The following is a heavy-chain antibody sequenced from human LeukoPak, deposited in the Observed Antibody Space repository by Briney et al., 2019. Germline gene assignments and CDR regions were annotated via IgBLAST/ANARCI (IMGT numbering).Heavy chain of an antibody. D-gene: IGHD3-3*01. J-gene: IGHJ2*01. CDR1: GGTFSSYA. CDR3: ARSPKKYYDFWSGYYTGSYLDL. CDR2: IIPIFGTA. Sequence: SSVKVSCKASGGTFSSYAISWVRQAPGQGLEWMGGIIPIFGTANYAQKFEGRVTITADESTSTAYMGLSSLRSEDTDVYYCARSPKKYYDFWSGYYTGSYLDLWGRGTLVTVSS. V-gene: IGHV1-69*13.